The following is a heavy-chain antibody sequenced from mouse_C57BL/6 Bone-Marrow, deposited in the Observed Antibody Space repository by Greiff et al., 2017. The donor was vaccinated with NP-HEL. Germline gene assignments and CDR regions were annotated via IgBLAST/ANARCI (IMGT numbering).Heavy chain of an antibody. CDR3: ARWVYGSSYDFDY. D-gene: IGHD1-1*01. J-gene: IGHJ2*01. Sequence: VQLQQPGAELVRPGTSVKLSCKASGYTFTSYWMHWVKQRPGQGLEWIGVIDPSDSYTNYNQKFKGKATLTVDTSSSTAYMQLSSLTSEDSAVYYCARWVYGSSYDFDYWAKAPLSQSPQ. CDR1: GYTFTSYW. V-gene: IGHV1-59*01. CDR2: IDPSDSYT.